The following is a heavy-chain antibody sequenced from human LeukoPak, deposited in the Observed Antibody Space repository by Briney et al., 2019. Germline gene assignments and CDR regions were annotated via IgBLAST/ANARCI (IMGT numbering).Heavy chain of an antibody. D-gene: IGHD3-22*01. CDR2: INSDGSST. Sequence: GGSLRLSCAASGFTFSSYWMHWVRPAPGKGLVWVSRINSDGSSTSYADSVKGRFTISRDNAKNTLYLQMNSLRAEDTAVYYCARDDLYYDSSGYYGYWGQGTLVTVSS. J-gene: IGHJ4*02. CDR3: ARDDLYYDSSGYYGY. CDR1: GFTFSSYW. V-gene: IGHV3-74*01.